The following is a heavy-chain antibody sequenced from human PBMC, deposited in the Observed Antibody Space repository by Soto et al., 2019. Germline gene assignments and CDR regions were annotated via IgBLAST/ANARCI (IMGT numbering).Heavy chain of an antibody. J-gene: IGHJ6*02. CDR1: GVSISSYY. V-gene: IGHV4-59*01. CDR2: MFYRGSI. D-gene: IGHD6-6*01. CDR3: ATGGSPSPYGMDV. Sequence: SETLSLTCTVSGVSISSYYWSWIRQPPGKGLEWIGYMFYRGSINYNPSLTSRVTISVDTSKNQFSLKMTSVTAADTAVYYCATGGSPSPYGMDVWGQGTTVTVSS.